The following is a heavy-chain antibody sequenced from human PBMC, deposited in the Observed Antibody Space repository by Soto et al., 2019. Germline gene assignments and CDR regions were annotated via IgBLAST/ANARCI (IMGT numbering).Heavy chain of an antibody. Sequence: QLQLQESGPGLVKPSETLSLTCTVSGGSISSSSYYWGWIRQPPGKGLEWIGSIYYSGSTYYNPSLKSRVTISVDTSKNQFSLKLSSVTAADTAVYYCARQNSGYDFDYWGQGTLVTVSS. V-gene: IGHV4-39*01. CDR1: GGSISSSSYY. CDR2: IYYSGST. D-gene: IGHD5-12*01. J-gene: IGHJ4*02. CDR3: ARQNSGYDFDY.